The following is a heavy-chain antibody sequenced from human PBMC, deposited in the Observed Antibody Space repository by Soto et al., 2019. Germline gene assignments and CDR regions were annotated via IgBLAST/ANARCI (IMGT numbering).Heavy chain of an antibody. CDR1: GGSISSSIYY. Sequence: ETLSLTCTVSGGSISSSIYYWGWIRQPPGKGLEWIGSIYYSGSTYYNPSLKSRVTISVDTSKNQFSLKLSSVTAADTAVYYFARRTGYYDSSYAPPPFDYWGQGTLVTVSS. J-gene: IGHJ4*02. CDR2: IYYSGST. V-gene: IGHV4-39*01. D-gene: IGHD3-22*01. CDR3: ARRTGYYDSSYAPPPFDY.